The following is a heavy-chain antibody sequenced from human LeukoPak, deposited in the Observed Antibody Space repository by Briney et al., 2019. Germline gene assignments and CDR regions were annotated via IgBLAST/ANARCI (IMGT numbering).Heavy chain of an antibody. CDR3: ATERTYYGPGGGAFDI. V-gene: IGHV1-24*01. Sequence: ASVKVSCKVSGYTLTELSMHWLRQAPGKGLEWMGGFDPEDGKTIYAQKFQGRVTMTEDTSTDTAYMELSSLRSEDTAVYDCATERTYYGPGGGAFDIWGQGTMVTVSS. CDR1: GYTLTELS. D-gene: IGHD3-10*01. J-gene: IGHJ3*02. CDR2: FDPEDGKT.